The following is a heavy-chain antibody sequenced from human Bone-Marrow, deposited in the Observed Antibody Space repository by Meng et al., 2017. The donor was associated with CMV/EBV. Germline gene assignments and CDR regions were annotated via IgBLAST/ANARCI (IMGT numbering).Heavy chain of an antibody. J-gene: IGHJ6*02. Sequence: SETLSLTCAVYGGSFSGYYWSWIRQPPGKGLEWIGEINHSGSTNYNPSLKSRVTITVDTSKNQFSLKRSSVTAADTAVYYCARGRAAGYYYYCGMDVWGQGTTVTVSS. CDR1: GGSFSGYY. D-gene: IGHD6-13*01. CDR2: INHSGST. V-gene: IGHV4-34*01. CDR3: ARGRAAGYYYYCGMDV.